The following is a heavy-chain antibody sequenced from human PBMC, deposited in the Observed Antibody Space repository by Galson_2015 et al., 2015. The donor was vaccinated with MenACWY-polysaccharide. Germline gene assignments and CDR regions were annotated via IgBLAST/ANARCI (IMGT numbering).Heavy chain of an antibody. Sequence: SLRLSCAASGFTFSGYAMHWVRQAPGKGLEWVAVISYDGSNKYYADSVKGRFTISRDNSKNTLYLQMNSLRAEDTAVYYCARDREVTTVGAFEIWGQGTMVTVSS. V-gene: IGHV3-30-3*01. D-gene: IGHD4-23*01. CDR3: ARDREVTTVGAFEI. J-gene: IGHJ3*02. CDR2: ISYDGSNK. CDR1: GFTFSGYA.